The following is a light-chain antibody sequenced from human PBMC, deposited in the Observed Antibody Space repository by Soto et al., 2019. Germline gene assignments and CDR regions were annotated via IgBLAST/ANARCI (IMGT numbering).Light chain of an antibody. CDR2: AAS. CDR3: QQANSLPFT. J-gene: IGKJ3*01. CDR1: QDINNW. V-gene: IGKV1-12*01. Sequence: DIQMTQSPSSVSASVGDRVTITCRASQDINNWLAWYQQKPGKAPKRLTYAASNLHSGLPSRFSGSGSGTDFSLPISSLQPEDIATYYCQQANSLPFTFGPGTTVHIK.